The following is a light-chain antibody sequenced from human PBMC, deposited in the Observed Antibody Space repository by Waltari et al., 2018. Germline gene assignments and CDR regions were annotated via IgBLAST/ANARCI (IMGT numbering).Light chain of an antibody. CDR1: SSDIGAYNR. Sequence: QAALTQPPSMSGSPGQSVTISCTGTSSDIGAYNRVSWYQQHPGKAPKLMIYEVSQRPSGVSDRLSGSKSGNTASLTISGLQADDEADYYCSSYAGSNTYLLFGGGTRLTVL. V-gene: IGLV2-8*01. CDR2: EVS. J-gene: IGLJ2*01. CDR3: SSYAGSNTYLL.